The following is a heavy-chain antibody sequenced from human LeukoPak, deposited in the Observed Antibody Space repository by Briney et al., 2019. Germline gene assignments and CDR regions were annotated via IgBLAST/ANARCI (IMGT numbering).Heavy chain of an antibody. D-gene: IGHD3-3*01. CDR2: VDPSGDIA. J-gene: IGHJ4*02. CDR3: ARISNYDFWSGYHGVDY. CDR1: GYTFIHYY. Sequence: EASVKVSCKTSGYTFIHYYMHWVRQASGEGFEWMGIVDPSGDIATYAQKFQGRVTMTTDTSTSTAYMELRSLRSDDTAVYYCARISNYDFWSGYHGVDYWGQGTLVTVSS. V-gene: IGHV1-46*01.